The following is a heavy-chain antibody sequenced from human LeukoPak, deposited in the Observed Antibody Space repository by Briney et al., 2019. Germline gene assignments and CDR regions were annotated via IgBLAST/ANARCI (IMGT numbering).Heavy chain of an antibody. CDR1: GLASGDYP. J-gene: IGHJ4*02. D-gene: IGHD1-1*01. Sequence: GGSLRLSCSTFGLASGDYPITWLRQAPGKELEWVGFIRSKAYGGTPDYAASIQGRFTISRDDSKNIAYLQMSSLKTEDTAIYYCTTYGTWIDYWGQGTLVTVSS. CDR2: IRSKAYGGTP. CDR3: TTYGTWIDY. V-gene: IGHV3-49*03.